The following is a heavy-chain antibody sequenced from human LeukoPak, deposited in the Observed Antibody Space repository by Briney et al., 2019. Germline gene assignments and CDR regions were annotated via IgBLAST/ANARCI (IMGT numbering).Heavy chain of an antibody. J-gene: IGHJ4*02. CDR1: GFTFSSYS. CDR2: ITSTSITT. V-gene: IGHV3-48*04. Sequence: EALRLSCAASGFTFSSYSMNWVRQALEKGLEWISYITSTSITTYYADSVKGRFTISRDNAKNSLYLQMNGLRAEDTAVYYCARGSDYYDISGYFNLFAFGGYWGQGTLVTVSS. D-gene: IGHD3-22*01. CDR3: ARGSDYYDISGYFNLFAFGGY.